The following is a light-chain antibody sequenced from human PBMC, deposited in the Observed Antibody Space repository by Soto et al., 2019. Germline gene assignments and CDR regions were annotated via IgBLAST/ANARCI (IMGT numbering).Light chain of an antibody. Sequence: QSVLTQPASVSGSPGQSITISCTGTSSDVGGYNYVSWYQQHPGKAPKLMIYEVSNRASGVSNRFSDSKSGNTASLTISGLQAEDEADYYCSSYTSSSTAYVFGTGTKLTVL. CDR1: SSDVGGYNY. V-gene: IGLV2-14*01. J-gene: IGLJ1*01. CDR3: SSYTSSSTAYV. CDR2: EVS.